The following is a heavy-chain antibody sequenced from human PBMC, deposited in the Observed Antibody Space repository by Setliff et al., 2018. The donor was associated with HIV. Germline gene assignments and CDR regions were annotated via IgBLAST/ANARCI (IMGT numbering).Heavy chain of an antibody. CDR3: ARDKGYYYMDV. CDR1: GGSISNFY. Sequence: TSETLSLTCSVSGGSISNFYWSWIRQPPGKGLEWVGHIYSTGDTNYNPSLKSRVTLSADTSNNQFSLRLSSVTAADTAVYYCARDKGYYYMDVWGKGITVTAP. V-gene: IGHV4-4*08. J-gene: IGHJ6*03. CDR2: IYSTGDT.